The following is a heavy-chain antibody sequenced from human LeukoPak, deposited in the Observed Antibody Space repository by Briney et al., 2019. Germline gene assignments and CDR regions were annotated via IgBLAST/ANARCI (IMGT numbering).Heavy chain of an antibody. V-gene: IGHV4-59*01. CDR3: ARVVATHFDF. J-gene: IGHJ4*02. Sequence: PSETLSLTCTVSGVSISIYYWSWIRQPPGKGLEWIGYLYYSGNTNYNPSLKSRLAISVDTSRNQFSLKLTSVTAADTAVYYCARVVATHFDFWGQGALVTVSS. D-gene: IGHD5-12*01. CDR1: GVSISIYY. CDR2: LYYSGNT.